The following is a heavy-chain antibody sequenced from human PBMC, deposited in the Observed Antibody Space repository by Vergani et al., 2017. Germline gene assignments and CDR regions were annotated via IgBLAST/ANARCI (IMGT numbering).Heavy chain of an antibody. V-gene: IGHV3-30*18. CDR1: GFTLSSYG. D-gene: IGHD1-26*01. Sequence: QVKLGEPGGGVVQLGRSLRLSGAAFGFTLSSYGMHWVRQAPGKGLEWVAVISYDGSNKYYADSVKGGFTISRDNSKNTLYLQMNSLRAEDTAVYYCAKDVGSYRPPSCYCYTAVWGKGSSVTVSS. J-gene: IGHJ6*03. CDR2: ISYDGSNK. CDR3: AKDVGSYRPPSCYCYTAV.